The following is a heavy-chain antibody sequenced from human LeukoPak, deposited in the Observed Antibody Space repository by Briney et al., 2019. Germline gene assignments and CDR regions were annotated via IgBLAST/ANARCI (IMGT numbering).Heavy chain of an antibody. CDR2: IYSGGST. CDR1: GFTVSSNY. Sequence: GGSLRLSCAASGFTVSSNYMSWVRQAPGKGLEWVSLIYSGGSTYYADAVKGSFTISRDNSKKTLYLQMNSLRAEDTAVYYCARDSPRYSYYYGMDVWGQGTTVTVSS. CDR3: ARDSPRYSYYYGMDV. J-gene: IGHJ6*02. D-gene: IGHD5-18*01. V-gene: IGHV3-66*01.